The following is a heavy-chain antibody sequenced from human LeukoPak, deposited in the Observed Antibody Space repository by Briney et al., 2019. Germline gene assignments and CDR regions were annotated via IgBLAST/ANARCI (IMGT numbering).Heavy chain of an antibody. V-gene: IGHV3-23*01. J-gene: IGHJ4*02. CDR2: ISGSGGST. Sequence: GGSLRLSCAASGFTFSSYAMSWVRQAPGKGLEWVSAISGSGGSTYYADSVKGRFTISRDNSKNTLYLQMNSMRAEDTAVYYCAKGEVGATGPFDYWGQGTLVTVSS. D-gene: IGHD1-26*01. CDR1: GFTFSSYA. CDR3: AKGEVGATGPFDY.